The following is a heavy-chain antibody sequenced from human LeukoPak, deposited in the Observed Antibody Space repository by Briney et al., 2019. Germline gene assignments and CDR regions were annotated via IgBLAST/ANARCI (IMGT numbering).Heavy chain of an antibody. Sequence: GRSLRLSCAASGFTFSSYPIHWVRKAPATGLGWVAVVSYDGSNKYYDDSVKGRFTISRDNSKNTLYLQMNSLRAEDTAVYYCARDWGEYDFWSGYYYYGMDVWGQGTTVTVSS. CDR2: VSYDGSNK. J-gene: IGHJ6*02. V-gene: IGHV3-30-3*01. D-gene: IGHD3-3*01. CDR1: GFTFSSYP. CDR3: ARDWGEYDFWSGYYYYGMDV.